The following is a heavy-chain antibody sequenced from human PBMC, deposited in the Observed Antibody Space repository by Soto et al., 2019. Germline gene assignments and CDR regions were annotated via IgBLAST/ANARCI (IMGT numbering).Heavy chain of an antibody. J-gene: IGHJ6*02. CDR1: GYTFTSYG. Sequence: GASVKLPCKASGYTFTSYGISWVRQAPGQGLEWMGWISAYNGNTNYAQKLQGRVTMTTDISTSTAYMELRSLRSDDTAVYYCARDLPTMGGVPYYYYYYGMDVWGQGTTVTVSS. D-gene: IGHD3-16*01. CDR3: ARDLPTMGGVPYYYYYYGMDV. V-gene: IGHV1-18*04. CDR2: ISAYNGNT.